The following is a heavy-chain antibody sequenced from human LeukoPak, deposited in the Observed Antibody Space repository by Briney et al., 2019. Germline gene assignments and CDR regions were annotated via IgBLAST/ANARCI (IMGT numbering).Heavy chain of an antibody. CDR3: ARVRYYDFWSGLDY. J-gene: IGHJ4*02. D-gene: IGHD3-3*01. CDR1: GYTFTSYD. V-gene: IGHV1-8*03. Sequence: ASVKVSCKASGYTFTSYDINWVRQATGQGLEWMGWMIPNSGNTGYAQKFQGRVTITRNTSISTAYMELSSLRSEDTAVYYCARVRYYDFWSGLDYWGQGTLVTVSS. CDR2: MIPNSGNT.